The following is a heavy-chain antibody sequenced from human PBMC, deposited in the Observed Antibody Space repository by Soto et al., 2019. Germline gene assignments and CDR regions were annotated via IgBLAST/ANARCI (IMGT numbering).Heavy chain of an antibody. V-gene: IGHV3-23*01. Sequence: QLLESGGGLVQPGGSLRLSCAASGFIFRDYAMNWVRQAPGKGLEWVSDISGSGDSARYADSVKGRFTISRDNSRNTLYLQINSLRVDDTAVYYCGKERRGSGWSVCNFWGQGTLVTVSS. D-gene: IGHD6-19*01. J-gene: IGHJ4*02. CDR1: GFIFRDYA. CDR2: ISGSGDSA. CDR3: GKERRGSGWSVCNF.